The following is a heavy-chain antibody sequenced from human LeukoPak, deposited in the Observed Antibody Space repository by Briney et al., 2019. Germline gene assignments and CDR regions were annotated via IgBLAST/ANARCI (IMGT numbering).Heavy chain of an antibody. CDR2: IYYSGST. D-gene: IGHD5-18*01. Sequence: PSETLSLTCTVSGGSISSYYWSWIRQPPGKGLEWIGYIYYSGSTNYNPSLKSRVTISVDTSKNQFSLKLSSVTAADTAVYYCARVDTGWNYYYYYMDVWGKGTTVTVSS. V-gene: IGHV4-59*01. CDR3: ARVDTGWNYYYYYMDV. CDR1: GGSISSYY. J-gene: IGHJ6*03.